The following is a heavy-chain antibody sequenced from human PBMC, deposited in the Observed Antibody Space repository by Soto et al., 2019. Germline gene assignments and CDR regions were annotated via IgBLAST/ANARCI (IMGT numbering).Heavy chain of an antibody. CDR2: IYYSGST. J-gene: IGHJ6*02. D-gene: IGHD6-13*01. CDR3: ARTVGAAAGIAYHYGTDV. CDR1: GGSISSGGYY. Sequence: SETLSLTCTVSGGSISSGGYYWSWIRQHPGKGLEWIGYIYYSGSTYYNPSLKSRVTISVDTSKNQFSLKLSSVTAADTAVYYCARTVGAAAGIAYHYGTDVWGQGTTVTVSS. V-gene: IGHV4-31*03.